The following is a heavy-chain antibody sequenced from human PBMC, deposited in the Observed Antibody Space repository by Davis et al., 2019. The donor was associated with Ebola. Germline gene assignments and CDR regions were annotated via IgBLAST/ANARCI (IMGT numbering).Heavy chain of an antibody. V-gene: IGHV4-30-4*01. Sequence: MPSETLSLTCTVSGGSISTGDFYWSWIRQPPGKGLEWIGYIYSGGSTYYNPSLQSRVIISLDTSKNQFSLKVGSVTAADTAVYYCGGLYDGNHFDYWGQGTLVTVSS. CDR1: GGSISTGDFY. J-gene: IGHJ4*02. CDR2: IYSGGST. CDR3: GGLYDGNHFDY. D-gene: IGHD4-23*01.